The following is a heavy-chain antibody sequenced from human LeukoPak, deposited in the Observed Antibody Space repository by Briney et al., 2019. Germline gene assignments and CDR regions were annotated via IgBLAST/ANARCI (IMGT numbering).Heavy chain of an antibody. CDR1: GFTVSYNF. J-gene: IGHJ4*02. CDR3: ARHLSGVTGYTYGRGIDY. CDR2: IKKDGSEK. D-gene: IGHD5-18*01. Sequence: GGSLRLSCAASGFTVSYNFMSWVRQAPGKGLEWVANIKKDGSEKYYVDSVKGRFTISRDNAKTSVYLQMNSLRAEDTAVYYCARHLSGVTGYTYGRGIDYWGQGTLVTVSS. V-gene: IGHV3-7*01.